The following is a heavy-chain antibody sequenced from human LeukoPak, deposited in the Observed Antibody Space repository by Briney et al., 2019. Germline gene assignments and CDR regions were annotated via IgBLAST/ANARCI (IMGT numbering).Heavy chain of an antibody. CDR2: IYYSGST. D-gene: IGHD3-22*01. CDR1: GGSISSYY. V-gene: IGHV4-59*01. J-gene: IGHJ4*02. CDR3: ARGPYYYDSSGD. Sequence: SETLSLTCTVSGGSISSYYWSWIRQPPGKGLEWIGYIYYSGSTNYNPSLKSRVTISVDTSKNQFSLKLSSVTAADTAVYYCARGPYYYDSSGDWGQRTLVTVSS.